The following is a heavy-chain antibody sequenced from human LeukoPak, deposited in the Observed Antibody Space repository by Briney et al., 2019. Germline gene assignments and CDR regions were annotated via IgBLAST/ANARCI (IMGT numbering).Heavy chain of an antibody. CDR1: GGSISSYY. CDR2: IYYSGST. J-gene: IGHJ4*02. Sequence: PSETLSLTCTVSGGSISSYYWSWFRQPPGKGLEWIGYIYYSGSTNYNPSLKSRVTISVDTSKNQFSLKLSSVTAADTAVYYCARGRVVPAAMGFDYWGQGTLVTVSS. D-gene: IGHD2-2*01. V-gene: IGHV4-59*01. CDR3: ARGRVVPAAMGFDY.